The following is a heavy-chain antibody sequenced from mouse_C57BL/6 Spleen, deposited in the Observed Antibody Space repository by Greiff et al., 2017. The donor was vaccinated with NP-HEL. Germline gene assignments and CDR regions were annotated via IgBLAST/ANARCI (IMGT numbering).Heavy chain of an antibody. CDR1: GYTFTDYY. Sequence: SGPVLVKPGASVKMSCKASGYTFTDYYMNWVKQSHGKSLEWIGVINPYNGGTSYNQKFKGKATLTVDKSSSTAYMELNSLTSEDSAVYYCARTGLLRGMDYWGQGTSVTVSS. J-gene: IGHJ4*01. V-gene: IGHV1-19*01. CDR2: INPYNGGT. CDR3: ARTGLLRGMDY. D-gene: IGHD2-3*01.